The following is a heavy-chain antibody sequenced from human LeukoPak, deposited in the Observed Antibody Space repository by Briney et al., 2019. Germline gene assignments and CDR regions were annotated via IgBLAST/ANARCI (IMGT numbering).Heavy chain of an antibody. Sequence: SETLSLTCTVSGGSIRSYFWSWIRQSPGKGLEWIGYIYDSGSINYNPSLKSRVTISVDPSKSQFSLKLYSVTAADTAVYYCARGTDAYKTGNSWGQGTLVTVSA. CDR2: IYDSGSI. V-gene: IGHV4-59*12. CDR3: ARGTDAYKTGNS. J-gene: IGHJ4*02. D-gene: IGHD5-24*01. CDR1: GGSIRSYF.